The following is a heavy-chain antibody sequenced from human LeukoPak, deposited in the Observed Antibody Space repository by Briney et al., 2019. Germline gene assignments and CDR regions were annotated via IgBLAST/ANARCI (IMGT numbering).Heavy chain of an antibody. CDR3: ARDPCRSTSCYAHWFDP. V-gene: IGHV1-46*01. Sequence: ASVKVSCKASGYTFTSYYMHWVRQAPGQGLEWMGIINPSGGSTSYAQKFQGRVTMTTDTYTSTAYMELRSLRSDDTAVYYCARDPCRSTSCYAHWFDPWGQGTLVTVSS. D-gene: IGHD2-2*01. J-gene: IGHJ5*02. CDR2: INPSGGST. CDR1: GYTFTSYY.